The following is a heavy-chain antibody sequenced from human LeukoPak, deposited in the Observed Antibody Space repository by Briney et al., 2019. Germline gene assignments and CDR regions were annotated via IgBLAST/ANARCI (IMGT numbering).Heavy chain of an antibody. J-gene: IGHJ4*02. CDR2: ISYDGSNK. V-gene: IGHV3-30-3*02. CDR3: AKSDDYGDY. CDR1: GFTFSSYA. Sequence: GGSLRLSCAASGFTFSSYAMHWVRQAPGKGLEWVAVISYDGSNKYYADSVKGRFTISRDNSKNTPYLQMNSLRAEDTAVYYCAKSDDYGDYWDQGTLVTVSS.